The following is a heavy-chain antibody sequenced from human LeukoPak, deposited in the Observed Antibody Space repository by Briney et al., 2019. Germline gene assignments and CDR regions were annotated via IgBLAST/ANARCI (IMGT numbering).Heavy chain of an antibody. Sequence: GASVKVPCKATGYTFTSYGISWVRQAPGQGLEWMGWISAYNSNTNYAQKLQGRVTMTTDTSTSTAYMELRSLRSDDTAVYYCARVRYDGIAVDNHWGQGTLVTVSS. V-gene: IGHV1-18*01. D-gene: IGHD6-19*01. J-gene: IGHJ5*02. CDR2: ISAYNSNT. CDR1: GYTFTSYG. CDR3: ARVRYDGIAVDNH.